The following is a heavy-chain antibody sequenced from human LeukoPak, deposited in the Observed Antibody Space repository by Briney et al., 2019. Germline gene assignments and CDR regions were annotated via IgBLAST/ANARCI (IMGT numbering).Heavy chain of an antibody. CDR1: GGTFSSYA. J-gene: IGHJ6*02. CDR3: ASPDILTGNYTVADYYYGMDV. CDR2: IIPILGIA. Sequence: SVKVSCKASGGTFSSYAISWVRQAPGQGLEWMGRIIPILGIANYAQKFQGRVTITADKSTSTAYMELSSLRSEDTAVYYCASPDILTGNYTVADYYYGMDVWGQGTTVTVSS. D-gene: IGHD3-9*01. V-gene: IGHV1-69*04.